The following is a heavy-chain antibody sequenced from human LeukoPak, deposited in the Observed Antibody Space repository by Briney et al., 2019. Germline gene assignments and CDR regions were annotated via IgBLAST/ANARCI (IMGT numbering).Heavy chain of an antibody. V-gene: IGHV3-53*01. J-gene: IGHJ5*02. CDR3: ARGSGHGFDP. Sequence: GGSLRLSCAASGFTVSSNYMSCVRQAPGKGLEWVSVIYGGGATSYVDSVKGRFTLSRDNSQNTLYLQMNSLRDEDTAVYYCARGSGHGFDPWGQGTLVTVSS. D-gene: IGHD5-12*01. CDR2: IYGGGAT. CDR1: GFTVSSNY.